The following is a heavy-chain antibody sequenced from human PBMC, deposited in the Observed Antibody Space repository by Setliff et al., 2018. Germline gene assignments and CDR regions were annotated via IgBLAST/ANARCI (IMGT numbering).Heavy chain of an antibody. CDR3: ARAGPTVTFFRVLVISWWDP. Sequence: ETLSLTCTVSGGSIKDEDHYWGWIRQPSGKGLEWIGTIYYSGATYHNPSLKSRLAISVDTSKNQFSLKLNSVTAADTATYYCARAGPTVTFFRVLVISWWDPWGQGSLVTVSS. CDR1: GGSIKDEDHY. V-gene: IGHV4-39*01. J-gene: IGHJ5*02. D-gene: IGHD3-3*01. CDR2: IYYSGAT.